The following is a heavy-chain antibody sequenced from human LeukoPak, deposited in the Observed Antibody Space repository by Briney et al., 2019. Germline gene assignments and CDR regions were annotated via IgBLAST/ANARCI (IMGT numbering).Heavy chain of an antibody. J-gene: IGHJ4*02. CDR2: IYYSGST. V-gene: IGHV4-59*01. CDR3: ARGDYYDSSGYPLSFDY. Sequence: SETLSLTCTVSGGSISSYYWSWIRQPPGKGLEGLGYIYYSGSTNYNPSLKSRVTISVDTSKNQFSLKLSSVTAADTAVYYCARGDYYDSSGYPLSFDYWGQGTLVTVSS. D-gene: IGHD3-22*01. CDR1: GGSISSYY.